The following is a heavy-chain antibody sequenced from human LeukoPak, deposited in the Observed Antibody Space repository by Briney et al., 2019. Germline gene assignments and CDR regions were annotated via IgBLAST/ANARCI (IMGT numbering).Heavy chain of an antibody. Sequence: GGSLRLSCAASGFTVSSNYMSWVRQAPGKGLEWVSVIYSGGSTYYADSVKGRFTISRDNSKNTLYLQMNSLRAEDTAVYYCASTGEQLSYFDYWGQGTLVTVSS. V-gene: IGHV3-53*01. D-gene: IGHD6-13*01. CDR1: GFTVSSNY. CDR2: IYSGGST. CDR3: ASTGEQLSYFDY. J-gene: IGHJ4*02.